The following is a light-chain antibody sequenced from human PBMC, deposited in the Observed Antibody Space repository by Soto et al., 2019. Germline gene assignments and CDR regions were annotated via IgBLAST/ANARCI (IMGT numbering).Light chain of an antibody. CDR2: AAS. CDR3: QQTYSLPPDIT. J-gene: IGKJ5*01. CDR1: HNIDTY. Sequence: IQMTQSPSSLSASVGDRVTITYRASHNIDTYLNWYQQKPGKAPILLIYAASSLQSGVPSRFSGSGSGTDFTLTISSLQPEDFATYYCQQTYSLPPDITFGQGTRLDIK. V-gene: IGKV1-39*01.